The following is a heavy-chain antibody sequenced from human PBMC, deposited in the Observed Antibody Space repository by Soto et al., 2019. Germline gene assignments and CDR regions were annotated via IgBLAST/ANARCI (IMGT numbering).Heavy chain of an antibody. D-gene: IGHD2-15*01. J-gene: IGHJ6*04. CDR1: GFTDNNQR. Sequence: QTWGSLRLSCDSSGFTDNNQRFPWSRNIPGKGLLWVYSMSSDGTATTYAAAVKGRFTISRDYVVATLYLHMSNRRAYDTAVYYCAVEPHSAGIFRAREFYGMDGWGKGRT. CDR3: AVEPHSAGIFRAREFYGMDG. CDR2: MSSDGTAT. V-gene: IGHV3-74*03.